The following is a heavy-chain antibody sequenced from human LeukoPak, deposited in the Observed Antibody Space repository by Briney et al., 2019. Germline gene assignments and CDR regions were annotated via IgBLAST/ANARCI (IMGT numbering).Heavy chain of an antibody. CDR2: ISYDGSNK. CDR3: AKDRGFGSEGEGSYGHIVY. D-gene: IGHD5-18*01. J-gene: IGHJ4*02. Sequence: GGSLRLSCAASGFTFSSYGMHWLRQAPGKGREGVAVISYDGSNKYYADSVKGRFTISRDNSKHTLYLQMNSLRAEDTAVYYCAKDRGFGSEGEGSYGHIVYCGQATLVTVYS. V-gene: IGHV3-30*18. CDR1: GFTFSSYG.